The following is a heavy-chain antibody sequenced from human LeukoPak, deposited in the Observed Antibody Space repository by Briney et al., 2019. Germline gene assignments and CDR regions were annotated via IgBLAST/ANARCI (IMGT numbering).Heavy chain of an antibody. J-gene: IGHJ4*02. CDR1: GFTFSSYA. CDR2: ISGSGGST. V-gene: IGHV3-23*01. Sequence: GGSLRLSCAASGFTFSSYAMSWVRQAPGKGLEWVSAISGSGGSTYYADSVRGRFTISRDNSKNTLILQMNSLRAEDTALYYCAKGGVQTFYFGSGSFDPPDYWGQGTLVTVSS. CDR3: AKGGVQTFYFGSGSFDPPDY. D-gene: IGHD3-10*01.